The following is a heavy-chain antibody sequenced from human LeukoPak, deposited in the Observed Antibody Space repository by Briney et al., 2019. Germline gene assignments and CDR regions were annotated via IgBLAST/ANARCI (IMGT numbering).Heavy chain of an antibody. V-gene: IGHV4-34*01. Sequence: PSETLSLTCAVYGESFSGYYWSWIRQPPGKGLEWIGEINHSGSTNYSPSLKSRVTLSVDTSNNQFALKLNSVTAADTAVYYCARGVGRRSFDWLNPYFDYWGQGTLVTVSS. D-gene: IGHD3-9*01. J-gene: IGHJ4*02. CDR2: INHSGST. CDR1: GESFSGYY. CDR3: ARGVGRRSFDWLNPYFDY.